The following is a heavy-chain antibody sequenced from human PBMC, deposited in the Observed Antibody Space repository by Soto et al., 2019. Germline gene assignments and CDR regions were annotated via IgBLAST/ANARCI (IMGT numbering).Heavy chain of an antibody. V-gene: IGHV1-69*01. CDR1: GGTFSSYA. CDR3: AGCSGGSCSTDYYYYYGMDV. D-gene: IGHD2-15*01. CDR2: IIPIFGTA. J-gene: IGHJ6*02. Sequence: QVQLVQSGAEVKKPGSSVKVSCKASGGTFSSYAISWVRQAPGQGLEWMGGIIPIFGTANYAQKFQGRVTITADESTSTAYMELSSLRSEDTAVYYCAGCSGGSCSTDYYYYYGMDVWGQGTTVTGSS.